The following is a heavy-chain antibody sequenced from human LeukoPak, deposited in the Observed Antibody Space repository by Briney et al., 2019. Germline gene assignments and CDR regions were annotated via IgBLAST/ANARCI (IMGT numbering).Heavy chain of an antibody. Sequence: PSETLSLTCTVSGGSISSSSYYWGWIRQPPGKGLEWIGSIYYSGSTYYNPSLKSRVTISVDTSKNQFSLKLSSVTAADTAVYYCASSREGGVVPAADYASPIGYWGQGTLVTVSS. V-gene: IGHV4-39*07. CDR3: ASSREGGVVPAADYASPIGY. D-gene: IGHD2-2*01. CDR1: GGSISSSSYY. CDR2: IYYSGST. J-gene: IGHJ4*02.